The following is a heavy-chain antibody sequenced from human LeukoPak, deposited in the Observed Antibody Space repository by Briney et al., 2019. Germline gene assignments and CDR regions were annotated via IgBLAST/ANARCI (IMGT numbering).Heavy chain of an antibody. CDR1: GYTFTNYH. V-gene: IGHV1-46*01. D-gene: IGHD6-19*01. J-gene: IGHJ6*02. Sequence: SVKVSCKASGYTFTNYHVHWVRQAPGQGRKWMGIINPNGGSTSYAQKFKGRGTMTTDTSTSTVYMELSSLRSEDTAVYYCARDSTLAAHTREHYYKMDVWGQGTTVTVSS. CDR3: ARDSTLAAHTREHYYKMDV. CDR2: INPNGGST.